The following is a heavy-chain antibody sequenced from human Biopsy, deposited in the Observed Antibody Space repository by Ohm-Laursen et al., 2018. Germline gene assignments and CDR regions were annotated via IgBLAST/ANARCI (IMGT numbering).Heavy chain of an antibody. Sequence: ASVTVSCQAYAYTVTDYCIHWVRHAPGHGLEWLGWVNPNSGATNYAQKFQGRVTMTSDTSISTAYIELRRLISDDTAVYFCARDRMVTIITLVRADTFDIWGQGTLVSVSS. D-gene: IGHD3-10*01. V-gene: IGHV1-2*02. J-gene: IGHJ3*02. CDR2: VNPNSGAT. CDR3: ARDRMVTIITLVRADTFDI. CDR1: AYTVTDYC.